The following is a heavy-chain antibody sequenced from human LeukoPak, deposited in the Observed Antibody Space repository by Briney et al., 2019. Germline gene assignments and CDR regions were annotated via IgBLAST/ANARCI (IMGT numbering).Heavy chain of an antibody. D-gene: IGHD5-18*01. CDR1: GFTFSNYK. CDR2: ITSTRTYI. Sequence: GESLRLSCAASGFTFSNYKMNWVRQAPGRGLERVSSITSTRTYIYYTDPVKGRFTISRDNAKNSLYMQMNSLRAEDTAVYYCAIDPGTVDTPMVPVWDYWGQGTVVT. V-gene: IGHV3-21*01. J-gene: IGHJ4*02. CDR3: AIDPGTVDTPMVPVWDY.